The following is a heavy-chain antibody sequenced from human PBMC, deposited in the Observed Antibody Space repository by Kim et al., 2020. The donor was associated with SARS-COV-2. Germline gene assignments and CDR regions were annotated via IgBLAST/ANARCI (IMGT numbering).Heavy chain of an antibody. J-gene: IGHJ4*02. CDR1: GFTFSSYG. CDR2: ISYDGSNK. CDR3: AKDVPQDY. V-gene: IGHV3-30*18. Sequence: GGSLRLSCAASGFTFSSYGMHWVRQAPGKGLEWVAVISYDGSNKYYADSVKGRFTISRDNSKNTLYLQMNSLRAEDTAVYYCAKDVPQDYWGQGTLVTVSS.